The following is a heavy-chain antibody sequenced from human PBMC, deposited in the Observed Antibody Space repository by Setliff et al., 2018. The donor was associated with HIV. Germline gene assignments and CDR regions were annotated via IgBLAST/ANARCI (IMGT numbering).Heavy chain of an antibody. CDR3: ARDNYYDSSGIDY. Sequence: SETLSLTCAVYGGSFSSSTYYWGWIRQPPGKGLEWIGDIFYTGSTYYNPSLKSRVTISVDTSKSQFSLKLSSVTAADTAVYYCARDNYYDSSGIDYWGQGTLVTVSS. CDR2: IFYTGST. J-gene: IGHJ4*02. CDR1: GGSFSSSTYY. V-gene: IGHV4-39*07. D-gene: IGHD3-22*01.